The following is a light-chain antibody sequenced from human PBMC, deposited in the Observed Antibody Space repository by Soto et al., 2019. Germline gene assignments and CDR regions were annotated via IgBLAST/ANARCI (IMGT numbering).Light chain of an antibody. CDR1: QSISSY. J-gene: IGKJ3*01. CDR3: QQSYSTLS. Sequence: DIQMTQSPSSLSASVGDRVTITCRASQSISSYLNWYQQKPGKAPKLLIYAASSLQSGVPSRFSCSGTWTDFTLPISSLPPEDFSNYYCQQSYSTLSVGPGTKVDIK. V-gene: IGKV1-39*01. CDR2: AAS.